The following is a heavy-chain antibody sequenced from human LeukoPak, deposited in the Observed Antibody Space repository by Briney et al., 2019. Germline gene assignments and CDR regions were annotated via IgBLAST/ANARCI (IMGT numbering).Heavy chain of an antibody. CDR1: GGSISSSSYY. CDR3: ARDRSYYFDY. J-gene: IGHJ4*02. CDR2: IYHSGST. Sequence: PSETLSLTCTVSGGSISSSSYYWGWIRQPPGKGLEWIGSIYHSGSTNYNPSLKSRVTISVDTSKNQFSLKLSSVTAADTAVYYCARDRSYYFDYWGQGTLVTVSS. V-gene: IGHV4-39*07.